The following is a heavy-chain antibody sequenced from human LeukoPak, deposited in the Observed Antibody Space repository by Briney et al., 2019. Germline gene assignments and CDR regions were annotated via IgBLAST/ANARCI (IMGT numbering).Heavy chain of an antibody. V-gene: IGHV3-49*03. J-gene: IGHJ4*02. CDR2: IRSKACGETA. Sequence: GGSLRLSCTASGFTFGDYAMSWIRQAPGKGLEWVGFIRSKACGETADYAASVKGRFTISRDDSKAIAYLQMNSLKTEDTAVYHCTRDRGAYNLYDYWGQGTLVTVSS. CDR1: GFTFGDYA. D-gene: IGHD1-1*01. CDR3: TRDRGAYNLYDY.